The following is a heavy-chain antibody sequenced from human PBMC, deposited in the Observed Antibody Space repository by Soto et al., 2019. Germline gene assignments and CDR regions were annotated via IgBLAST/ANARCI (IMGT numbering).Heavy chain of an antibody. D-gene: IGHD2-15*01. V-gene: IGHV3-30-3*01. CDR3: ARGDREDIAVVVGVRPGEYGVDV. CDR2: IHYVGSNN. CDR1: GFTFRIYP. J-gene: IGHJ6*02. Sequence: QVQLLESGGGGAKPGGSLRPSCAPSGFTFRIYPMHWVPRAPGKGRGGVAVIHYVGSNNFYRDLVKGRFTISRDNSKNTLYLQINSLRYEDTAVYYCARGDREDIAVVVGVRPGEYGVDVWGQGTTVTVSS.